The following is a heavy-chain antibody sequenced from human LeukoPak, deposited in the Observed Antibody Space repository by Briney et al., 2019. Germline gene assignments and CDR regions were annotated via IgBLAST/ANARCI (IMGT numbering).Heavy chain of an antibody. CDR1: GLTFSSYW. J-gene: IGHJ4*02. CDR3: ARDSTLSNY. CDR2: IKHDGSET. V-gene: IGHV3-7*04. D-gene: IGHD3-16*01. Sequence: QPGGSLRLSCAASGLTFSSYWMTWVRQAPGKGLEWVATIKHDGSETYYVDSVRGRFSISRDNAKNSLYLQMNSLRAEDTAVYYCARDSTLSNYWGQGTLVTVSS.